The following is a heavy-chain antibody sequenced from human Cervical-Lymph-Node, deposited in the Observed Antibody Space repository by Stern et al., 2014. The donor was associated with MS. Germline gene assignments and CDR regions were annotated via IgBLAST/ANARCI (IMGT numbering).Heavy chain of an antibody. CDR2: IHSGGRT. CDR3: ARVSGIYYYYVLDV. D-gene: IGHD6-19*01. CDR1: GFTVSTNY. Sequence: EVQLVESGGGLIQPGGSLRLSCSASGFTVSTNYISWVRQAPGKGLEWVSVIHSGGRTNYADDVKDRFTISRDKSKNTLYLQMDRLRAEDTAVYYCARVSGIYYYYVLDVWGQGTTVTVSS. V-gene: IGHV3-53*01. J-gene: IGHJ6*02.